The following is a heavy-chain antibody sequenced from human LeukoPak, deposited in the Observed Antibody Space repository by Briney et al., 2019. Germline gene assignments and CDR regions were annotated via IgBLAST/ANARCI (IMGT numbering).Heavy chain of an antibody. Sequence: GGSLRLSCTASGFTFGDYAMSWVRQAPGKGLECVGFIRSKAYGGTTEYAASVKGRFTISRDDSKSIAYLQMNSLKTEDTAVYYCTREGRGSDAFDYWGQGTLVTVSS. J-gene: IGHJ4*02. D-gene: IGHD3-16*01. V-gene: IGHV3-49*04. CDR1: GFTFGDYA. CDR3: TREGRGSDAFDY. CDR2: IRSKAYGGTT.